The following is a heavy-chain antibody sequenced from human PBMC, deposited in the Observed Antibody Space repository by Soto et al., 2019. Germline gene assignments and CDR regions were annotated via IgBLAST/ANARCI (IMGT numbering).Heavy chain of an antibody. V-gene: IGHV1-2*02. J-gene: IGHJ4*02. D-gene: IGHD1-20*01. Sequence: QVQRVQSGAEVKKPGASVKVSCKASGYTFTGYYMHWVRQAPGQGLEWMGWINPNSGGTNYAQKFQGRVIMTRDTSISTGYMGLSRLRSDDTAVYYCARSARTSYNWKAFDYWGQGTMVTVSS. CDR2: INPNSGGT. CDR1: GYTFTGYY. CDR3: ARSARTSYNWKAFDY.